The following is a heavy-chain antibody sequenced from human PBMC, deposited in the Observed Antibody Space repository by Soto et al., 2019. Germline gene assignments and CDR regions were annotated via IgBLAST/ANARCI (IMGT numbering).Heavy chain of an antibody. CDR3: ARAFYYGSGSYYNAKIHYYMDV. Sequence: SETLSLTCAVSSGSISSSNWWSWVRQPPGKGLEWIGEIYHSGSTNYNPSLKSRVTISVDKSKNQFSLKLSSVTAADTAVYYCARAFYYGSGSYYNAKIHYYMDVWGKGTTVTVSS. J-gene: IGHJ6*03. CDR1: SGSISSSNW. D-gene: IGHD3-10*01. V-gene: IGHV4-4*02. CDR2: IYHSGST.